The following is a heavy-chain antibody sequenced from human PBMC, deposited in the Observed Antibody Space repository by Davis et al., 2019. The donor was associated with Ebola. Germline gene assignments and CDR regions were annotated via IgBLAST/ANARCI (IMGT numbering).Heavy chain of an antibody. D-gene: IGHD6-19*01. CDR3: ARDPDTSGYYSWFDP. V-gene: IGHV3-33*08. Sequence: GESLKISCAASGFTFSSYAMHWVRQAPGKGLEWVAGIWNHGNDYLYADSVRGRFTISRDNSKNTVYLQMNSLRVEDTAVYYCARDPDTSGYYSWFDPWGQGTLVTVSS. J-gene: IGHJ5*02. CDR1: GFTFSSYA. CDR2: IWNHGNDY.